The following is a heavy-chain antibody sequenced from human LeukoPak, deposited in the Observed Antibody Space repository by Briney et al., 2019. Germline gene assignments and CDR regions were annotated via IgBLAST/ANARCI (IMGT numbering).Heavy chain of an antibody. CDR1: GYTFTSYY. Sequence: GASVTVSCKASGYTFTSYYMHWVRQAPGQGLEWMGIINPSGGSTSYAQKFQGRVTMTRDTSTSTVYMELSSLRSEDTAVYYCARGNYDILTGYLYYFDYWGQGTRVTVSS. V-gene: IGHV1-46*01. CDR3: ARGNYDILTGYLYYFDY. J-gene: IGHJ4*02. CDR2: INPSGGST. D-gene: IGHD3-9*01.